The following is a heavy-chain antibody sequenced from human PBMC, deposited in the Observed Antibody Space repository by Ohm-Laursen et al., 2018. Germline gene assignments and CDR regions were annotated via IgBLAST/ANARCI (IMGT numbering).Heavy chain of an antibody. Sequence: TLSLTCAVSGYSISSGGYCWYWIRQHPGKGLEWIGYICNSGSTYYNPPLKSRVTMSIDTSKNQFSLRLNSVTAADTAVYYCARDQGYCSSTSCYFDYWGQGTLVTVSS. V-gene: IGHV4-31*11. CDR2: ICNSGST. CDR1: GYSISSGGYC. CDR3: ARDQGYCSSTSCYFDY. J-gene: IGHJ4*02. D-gene: IGHD2-2*01.